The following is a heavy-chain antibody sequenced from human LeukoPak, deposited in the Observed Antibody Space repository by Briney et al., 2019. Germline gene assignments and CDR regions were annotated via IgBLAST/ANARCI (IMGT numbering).Heavy chain of an antibody. CDR2: INTNTGNP. CDR3: ARGPYSGMDV. CDR1: GYTFTGYG. J-gene: IGHJ6*02. Sequence: ASVKVSCKASGYTFTGYGISWVRQAPGQGLEWMGWINTNTGNPAYAQGFTGRFVFSLDTSVSTAYLQISTLRAEDTAVYYCARGPYSGMDVWGQGTTVTVSS. D-gene: IGHD4-11*01. V-gene: IGHV7-4-1*02.